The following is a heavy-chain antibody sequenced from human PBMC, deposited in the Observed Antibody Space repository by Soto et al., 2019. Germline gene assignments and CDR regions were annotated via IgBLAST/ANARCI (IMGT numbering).Heavy chain of an antibody. J-gene: IGHJ6*02. D-gene: IGHD3-3*01. CDR3: TRRNTYYYFGMDV. Sequence: QVQLVQSGAEVKKPGAAVKVSCKGSGYTFTSYDINWVRQAAGQGLEWMGWMNPNSGNTGYAQKFQGRITMTSDTSISTAYIELSRLRSEDTAVYYRTRRNTYYYFGMDVWGQGTTITVSS. CDR1: GYTFTSYD. V-gene: IGHV1-8*01. CDR2: MNPNSGNT.